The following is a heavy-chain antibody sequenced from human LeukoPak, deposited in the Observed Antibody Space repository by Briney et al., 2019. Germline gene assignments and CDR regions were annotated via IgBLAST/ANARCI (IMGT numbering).Heavy chain of an antibody. V-gene: IGHV3-48*01. D-gene: IGHD3-22*01. Sequence: GGSLRLSCAASGFTFSSYSMNWVRQAPGKGLEWVSYISSSSSTIYYADSVKGRFTISRDNPKNSLYLQMNSLRTEDTAVYYCVRDSWSYYYDSSGYRGGQGTLVTVSS. CDR1: GFTFSSYS. CDR2: ISSSSSTI. CDR3: VRDSWSYYYDSSGYR. J-gene: IGHJ4*02.